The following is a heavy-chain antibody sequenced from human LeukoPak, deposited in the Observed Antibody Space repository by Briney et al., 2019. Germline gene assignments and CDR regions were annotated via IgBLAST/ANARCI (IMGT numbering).Heavy chain of an antibody. D-gene: IGHD4/OR15-4a*01. CDR2: ISSSSSYI. J-gene: IGHJ4*02. V-gene: IGHV3-21*04. CDR3: ARAQTMVAYPFLY. Sequence: GGSLRLSCAASGFTFSSYSMNWVRQAPGKGLEWVSSISSSSSYIYYADSVKGRFTISRDNAKNSLYLQMNSLRVEDTAVYYCARAQTMVAYPFLYWGQGTLVTVSS. CDR1: GFTFSSYS.